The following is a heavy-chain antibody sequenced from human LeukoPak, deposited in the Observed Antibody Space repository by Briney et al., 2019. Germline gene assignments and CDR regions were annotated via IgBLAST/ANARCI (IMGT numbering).Heavy chain of an antibody. CDR1: GYTFTGYY. Sequence: ASVNLSCKASGYTFTGYYMHLVRQAPGQGLEWMGWINPNSGGTNYAQKFQGRVTMTRDTSISTAYMELSRLRSDDTAVYYCARDHRDYGDYWGQGTLVTVSS. V-gene: IGHV1-2*02. CDR3: ARDHRDYGDY. J-gene: IGHJ4*02. CDR2: INPNSGGT.